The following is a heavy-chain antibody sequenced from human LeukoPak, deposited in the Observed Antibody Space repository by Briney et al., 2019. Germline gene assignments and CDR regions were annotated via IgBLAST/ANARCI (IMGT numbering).Heavy chain of an antibody. CDR2: ISSTSSII. CDR1: GFTFSSYS. Sequence: GGSLRLSCAASGFTFSSYSMNWVRQAPGKRLEWISYISSTSSIIYYTPSVKGRFTISRDNGKYSLYLQMNSLRDDDTAVYFCARGTWDGDRTFDIWGQGAMVTVSS. D-gene: IGHD5-24*01. J-gene: IGHJ3*02. CDR3: ARGTWDGDRTFDI. V-gene: IGHV3-48*02.